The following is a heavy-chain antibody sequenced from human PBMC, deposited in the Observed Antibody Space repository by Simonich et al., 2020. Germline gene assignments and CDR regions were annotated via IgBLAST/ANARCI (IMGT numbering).Heavy chain of an antibody. V-gene: IGHV4-59*12. J-gene: IGHJ6*03. D-gene: IGHD2-2*01. CDR1: GGSISSYY. Sequence: QVQLQESGPGLVKPSETLSLTCTVSGGSISSYYWSCIRQPPGKGLEWIGYIYYSGSTNYNPSLKSRVTISVDTSKNQFSLKLSSVTAADTAVYYCARGGRYCSSTSCYYYYYYMDVWGKGTTVTVSS. CDR2: IYYSGST. CDR3: ARGGRYCSSTSCYYYYYYMDV.